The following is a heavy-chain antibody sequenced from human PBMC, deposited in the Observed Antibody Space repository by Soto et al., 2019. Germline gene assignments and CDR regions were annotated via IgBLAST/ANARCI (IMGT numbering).Heavy chain of an antibody. CDR3: ARTPYCGGDCLAADGPKFDY. Sequence: PSETLSLTCTVSGGSISSYYWSWIRQPLGKGQEWIGYIYYSGSTNYNPSLESRVTISVDTSKNQFSLKLGSVTAADTAVYYCARTPYCGGDCLAADGPKFDYWGQGTLVTVSS. CDR1: GGSISSYY. V-gene: IGHV4-59*01. J-gene: IGHJ4*02. CDR2: IYYSGST. D-gene: IGHD2-21*02.